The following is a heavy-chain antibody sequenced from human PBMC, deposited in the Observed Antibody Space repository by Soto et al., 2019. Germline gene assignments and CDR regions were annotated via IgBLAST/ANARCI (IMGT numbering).Heavy chain of an antibody. V-gene: IGHV1-69*12. CDR3: ASARQAGVPGAVGDSYGWDV. D-gene: IGHD2-2*01. J-gene: IGHJ6*02. CDR1: GGIFSRYA. Sequence: QVQLVQSGAEVKKPGSSVKVSCEASGGIFSRYAVSWVRQAPGQGLEWMGGIIPLYGSANYAQKFQGRVTFTADPSTSTTYMELSSLRSEDTGVYYGASARQAGVPGAVGDSYGWDVWGQGTTVTVS. CDR2: IIPLYGSA.